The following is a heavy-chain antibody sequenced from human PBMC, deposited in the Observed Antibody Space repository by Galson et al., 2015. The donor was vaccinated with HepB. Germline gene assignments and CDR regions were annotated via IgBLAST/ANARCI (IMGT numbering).Heavy chain of an antibody. CDR1: AFSFDNFA. D-gene: IGHD3-10*01. V-gene: IGHV3-23*01. CDR3: AKGRDGSGSYRVFYGLDV. J-gene: IGHJ6*02. CDR2: ISAAGGGT. Sequence: SLRLSCAASAFSFDNFAMNWVRQAPGKGLEWVSSISAAGGGTYYADSVKGRFTISRDNSKNTLYLQMNNLTVEDTAVYYCAKGRDGSGSYRVFYGLDVWGQGTTVTVSS.